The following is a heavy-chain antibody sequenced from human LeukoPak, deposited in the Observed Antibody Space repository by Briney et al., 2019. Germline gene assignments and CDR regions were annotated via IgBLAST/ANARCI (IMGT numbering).Heavy chain of an antibody. CDR1: GFTFSSYA. V-gene: IGHV3-30*04. D-gene: IGHD6-19*01. Sequence: GGSLRLSCAASGFTFSSYAMHWVRQAPGKGLEWVAVISYDGSNKYYADSVKGRFTISRDNSKNTLYLQMNSLRAEDTAVYYCARLRAGPNWFDPWGQGTLVTVSS. CDR2: ISYDGSNK. J-gene: IGHJ5*02. CDR3: ARLRAGPNWFDP.